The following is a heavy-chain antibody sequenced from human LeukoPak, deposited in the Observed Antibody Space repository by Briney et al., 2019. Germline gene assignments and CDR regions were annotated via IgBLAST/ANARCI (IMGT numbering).Heavy chain of an antibody. J-gene: IGHJ5*02. CDR3: ARDANWFDP. CDR1: GHKFTSYG. V-gene: IGHV1-18*01. Sequence: ASVKVSCKASGHKFTSYGISWVRQAPGQGLEWMGWINTYNGNTNYAQKVQGRVTMTTDTSTSTAYMELRSLRSDDTAVYYCARDANWFDPWGQGTLVTVSS. CDR2: INTYNGNT.